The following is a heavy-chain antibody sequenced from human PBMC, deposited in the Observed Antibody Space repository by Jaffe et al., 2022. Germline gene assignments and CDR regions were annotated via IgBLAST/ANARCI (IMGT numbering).Heavy chain of an antibody. CDR3: TRMSRSSAGNY. CDR1: GFTFSNYW. V-gene: IGHV3-7*01. J-gene: IGHJ4*02. D-gene: IGHD6-13*01. CDR2: IKQDGSDK. Sequence: EVQLVQSGGGLVQPGGSLRLTCVGSGFTFSNYWMSWVRRAPGKGLEWVGNIKQDGSDKNYVDSMEGRFTISRDNAKNSLYLHMNSLRAEDTAVYYCTRMSRSSAGNYWGQGTLVTVSS.